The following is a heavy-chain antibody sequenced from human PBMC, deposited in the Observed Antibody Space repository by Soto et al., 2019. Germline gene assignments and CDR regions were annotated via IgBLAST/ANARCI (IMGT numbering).Heavy chain of an antibody. Sequence: PGGSLRLSCAASGFTYSSYGMHWVRQAPGKGLEWVAVISYDGSNKYYADSVKGRFTISRDNSKNTLYLQMNSLRAEDTAVYYCAKEQNYDILTRYYSARSLDVWAQRTSVTVS. CDR3: AKEQNYDILTRYYSARSLDV. V-gene: IGHV3-30*18. J-gene: IGHJ6*02. CDR2: ISYDGSNK. CDR1: GFTYSSYG. D-gene: IGHD3-9*01.